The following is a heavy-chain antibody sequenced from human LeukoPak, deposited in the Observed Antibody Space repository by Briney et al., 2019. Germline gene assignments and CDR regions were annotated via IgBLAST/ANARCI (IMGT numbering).Heavy chain of an antibody. CDR2: INHSGST. V-gene: IGHV4-34*01. Sequence: SETLSLTCAVYGGSFSGYYWSWIRQPPGKGLEWIGEINHSGSTNYNPSLKSRVTISVDTSKNQFSLKLSSVTAADTAAYYCARAEDYYDSSGYYPYYFDYWGQGTLVTVSS. CDR3: ARAEDYYDSSGYYPYYFDY. CDR1: GGSFSGYY. D-gene: IGHD3-22*01. J-gene: IGHJ4*02.